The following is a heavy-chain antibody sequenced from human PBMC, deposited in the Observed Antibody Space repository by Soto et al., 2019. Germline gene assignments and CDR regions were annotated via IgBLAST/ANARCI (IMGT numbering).Heavy chain of an antibody. CDR2: VYHNGGP. CDR3: VRHGGRLFDY. CDR1: DGFISSSNY. V-gene: IGHV4-4*02. J-gene: IGHJ4*02. Sequence: QVQLQESGPGLVKPSGTLSLTCAVSDGFISSSNYWSWVRQPPGKGLEWIGQVYHNGGPSYNPSLRSRVTMSIDKSKNHFSLNLSAVTAADTAVYFCVRHGGRLFDYWGPGHLVTVSS. D-gene: IGHD2-15*01.